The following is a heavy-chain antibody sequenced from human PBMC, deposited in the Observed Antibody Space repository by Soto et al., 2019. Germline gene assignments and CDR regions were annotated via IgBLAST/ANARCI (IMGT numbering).Heavy chain of an antibody. D-gene: IGHD3-22*01. CDR2: ISHDGTNK. V-gene: IGHV3-30*18. CDR1: GFTFSAYG. Sequence: GGSLRLSCEVSGFTFSAYGMHWVRQAPGKGLEWVAAISHDGTNKNYGDSVKGRFTISRDNSKKTLYLQVNSLRAEYTAVYYCAKEADISGYYPDYWGQGTLVTVSS. CDR3: AKEADISGYYPDY. J-gene: IGHJ4*02.